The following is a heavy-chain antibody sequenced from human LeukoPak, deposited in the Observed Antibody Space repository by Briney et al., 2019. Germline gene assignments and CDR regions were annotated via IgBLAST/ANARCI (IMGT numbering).Heavy chain of an antibody. CDR1: GYTFTAYY. J-gene: IGHJ4*02. CDR3: ERAYGSGSSYHPDY. Sequence: ASVKLSCKASGYTFTAYYMHWVRQAPGQGLEWMGWINPNSGGTNSSHKFHDRVTLTRDASTSTAYMELGSLRSDDTAIYYCERAYGSGSSYHPDYWGQGTLVTVSS. CDR2: INPNSGGT. D-gene: IGHD3-10*01. V-gene: IGHV1-2*02.